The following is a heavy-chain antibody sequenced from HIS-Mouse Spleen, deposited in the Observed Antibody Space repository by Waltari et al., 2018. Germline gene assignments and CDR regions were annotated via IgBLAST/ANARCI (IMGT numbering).Heavy chain of an antibody. J-gene: IGHJ4*02. V-gene: IGHV1-2*02. CDR2: INPNSGGT. CDR3: ARDPNWGNYFDY. D-gene: IGHD7-27*01. CDR1: GYTFTGDY. Sequence: QVQLVQAGAEVKKPGASVKVSCKASGYTFTGDYMHLVRQAPGQGLAWMGWINPNSGGTNYAQKFQGRVTMTRDTSISTAYMELSRLRSDDTAVYYCARDPNWGNYFDYWGQGTLVTVSS.